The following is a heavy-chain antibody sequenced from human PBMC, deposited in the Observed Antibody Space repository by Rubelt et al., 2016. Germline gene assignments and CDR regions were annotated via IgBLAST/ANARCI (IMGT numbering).Heavy chain of an antibody. J-gene: IGHJ4*02. CDR2: ITWNGCNT. CDR3: AKRSMALDN. CDR1: GFTFSRYA. V-gene: IGHV3-9*01. D-gene: IGHD5-24*01. Sequence: EVQLLESGGVLVQPGGSLRVSCAASGFTFSRYAMNWVRLAPGKGLEWVSGITWNGCNTGYADSVKGRFTVSRDNAKNSLYLQMNSLRVEDTALYYCAKRSMALDNWGQGTLVTVSS.